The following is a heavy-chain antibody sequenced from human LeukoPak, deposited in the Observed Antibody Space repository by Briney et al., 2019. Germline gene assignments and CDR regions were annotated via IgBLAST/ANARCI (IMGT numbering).Heavy chain of an antibody. CDR3: AKVGAAVAGDFDY. V-gene: IGHV3-23*01. CDR2: ISGGGDIT. Sequence: GGSLRLLCAASGFTFSNYAMTWVRQAPGKGLEWVSTISGGGDITHYADPVKGRFTISRDNSKNTLHLQMNSLRAEDTAVYYCAKVGAAVAGDFDYWGQGTLVTVSS. J-gene: IGHJ4*02. D-gene: IGHD6-19*01. CDR1: GFTFSNYA.